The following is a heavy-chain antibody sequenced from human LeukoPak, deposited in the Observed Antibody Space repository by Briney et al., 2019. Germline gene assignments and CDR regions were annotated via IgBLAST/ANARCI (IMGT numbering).Heavy chain of an antibody. V-gene: IGHV3-21*01. CDR2: ISSSSSYI. CDR3: WVPATAGEADY. CDR1: GFTFDDYG. J-gene: IGHJ4*02. Sequence: GGSLRLSCAASGFTFDDYGMSWVRQAPGKGLEWVSSISSSSSYIYYADSVKGRFTISRDNSKNTLYLQMNSLTAEDTAVYYCWVPATAGEADYWGQGTLVTVSS. D-gene: IGHD3-16*01.